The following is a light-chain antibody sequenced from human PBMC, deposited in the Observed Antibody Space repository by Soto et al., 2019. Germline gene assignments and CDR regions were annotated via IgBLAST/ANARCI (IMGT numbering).Light chain of an antibody. V-gene: IGKV3-20*01. CDR3: QQYGSSPPT. Sequence: EIVLTQSPGTLSFSPGERATLSCRASQSVSSDQLAWYQQKPGQAPRLLIYGASSRAIGIPDRFSGSGSGTDFTLTVSRLEPEDFAVFYCQQYGSSPPTFGQGTKVDIK. J-gene: IGKJ2*01. CDR2: GAS. CDR1: QSVSSDQ.